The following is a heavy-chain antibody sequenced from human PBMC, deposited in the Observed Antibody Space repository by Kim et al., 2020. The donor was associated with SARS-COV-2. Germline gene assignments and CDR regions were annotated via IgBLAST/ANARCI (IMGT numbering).Heavy chain of an antibody. CDR1: GYTLIELS. CDR3: ATDRIPWDDYKILDY. V-gene: IGHV1-24*01. CDR2: FDPEDGEA. D-gene: IGHD4-4*01. J-gene: IGHJ4*02. Sequence: ASVKVSCKVSGYTLIELSLHWVRQAPGKGLEWMGNFDPEDGEAIYAQKFQGRVTVTEDTSTDTAYMELSSLRSEDTAVYYCATDRIPWDDYKILDYWGQGTLVTVSS.